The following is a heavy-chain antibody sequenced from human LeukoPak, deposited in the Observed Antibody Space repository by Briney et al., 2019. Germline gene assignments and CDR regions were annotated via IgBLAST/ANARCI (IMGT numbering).Heavy chain of an antibody. CDR3: ARAVPGTGAFDI. D-gene: IGHD6-19*01. CDR1: GFTFSSYW. J-gene: IGHJ3*02. V-gene: IGHV3-74*01. CDR2: IDRDASST. Sequence: GGSLRLSCAASGFTFSSYWMHWVRQAPGKGLVWVSRIDRDASSTSYADSVKGRFTISRDNANNTLYLQMNSLRAEDTAVYYCARAVPGTGAFDIWGQGTMVPVSS.